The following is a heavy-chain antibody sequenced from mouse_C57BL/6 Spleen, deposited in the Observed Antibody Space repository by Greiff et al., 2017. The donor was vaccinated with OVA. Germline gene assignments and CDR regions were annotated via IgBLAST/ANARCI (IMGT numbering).Heavy chain of an antibody. V-gene: IGHV1-52*01. J-gene: IGHJ2*01. CDR1: GYTFTSYW. D-gene: IGHD3-2*02. CDR3: ARGGAAQAPYYFDY. Sequence: QVQLQQPGAELVRPGSSVKLSCKASGYTFTSYWMHWVKQRPIQGLEWIGNIDPSDSETHYNQKFKDKATLTVDKSSSTAYMQLSSLTSEDSAVYYCARGGAAQAPYYFDYWGQGTTLTVSS. CDR2: IDPSDSET.